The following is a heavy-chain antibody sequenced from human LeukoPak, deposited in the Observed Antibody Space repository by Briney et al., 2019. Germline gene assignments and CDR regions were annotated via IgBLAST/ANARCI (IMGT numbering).Heavy chain of an antibody. CDR3: ARHTLAMVRGVIIGYFQH. CDR1: GGSFSGYY. CDR2: INHSGST. V-gene: IGHV4-34*01. Sequence: SETLSLTCAVYGGSFSGYYWSWIRQPPGKGLEWIGEINHSGSTNYNPSLKSRVTISVDTSKNQFSLKLSSVTAADTAVYYCARHTLAMVRGVIIGYFQHWGQGTLVTVSS. J-gene: IGHJ1*01. D-gene: IGHD3-10*01.